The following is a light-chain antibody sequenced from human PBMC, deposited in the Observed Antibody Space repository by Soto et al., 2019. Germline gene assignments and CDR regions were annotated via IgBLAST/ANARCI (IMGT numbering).Light chain of an antibody. CDR3: QQYNDWPPWT. CDR2: DAS. V-gene: IGKV3-15*01. CDR1: QSVSSN. Sequence: EIVMTQSPATLSVSPGERATLSCRASQSVSSNLAWYQQKPGQAPRLLIYDASTRAAGIPARLSGGGSRTEFTLTINSLQSEDFAVYFCQQYNDWPPWTFGQGTNVEI. J-gene: IGKJ1*01.